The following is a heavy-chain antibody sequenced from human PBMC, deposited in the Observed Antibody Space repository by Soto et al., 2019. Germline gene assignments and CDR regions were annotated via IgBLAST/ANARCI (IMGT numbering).Heavy chain of an antibody. CDR1: GGSIRSGGYY. CDR3: ASEIPREGLAAPWYYYYGMDV. V-gene: IGHV4-31*03. CDR2: IYYSGNT. Sequence: QVQLQESGPGLVKPSQTLSLTCTVSGGSIRSGGYYWSWIRQHPGKGLEWIGYIYYSGNTYYNPSLKSRVTISVDTSKNQFSLKLSSVTAADTAVYYCASEIPREGLAAPWYYYYGMDVWGQGTTVTVSS. J-gene: IGHJ6*02. D-gene: IGHD6-13*01.